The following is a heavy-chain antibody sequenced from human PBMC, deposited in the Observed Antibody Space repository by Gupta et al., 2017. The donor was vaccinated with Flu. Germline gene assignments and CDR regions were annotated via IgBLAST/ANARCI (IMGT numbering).Heavy chain of an antibody. J-gene: IGHJ5*02. CDR3: ARLASIEGYWFDP. V-gene: IGHV1-2*02. CDR1: GYTFTDYY. Sequence: SGYTFTDYYMHWVRQAPGQGLEWMGWINPKSGGTNFAQKFQGRVTMTRDTSISTAYMELSRLRSDDTAVYYGARLASIEGYWFDPWGQGTLVTVSS. CDR2: INPKSGGT.